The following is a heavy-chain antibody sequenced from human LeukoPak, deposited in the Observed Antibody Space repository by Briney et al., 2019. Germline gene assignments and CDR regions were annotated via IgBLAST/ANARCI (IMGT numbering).Heavy chain of an antibody. Sequence: GESLKISCKASGYSFTTYWIGWVRQVPGKGLEWVGIIYPADSTAKYSPSFQGQVTISADKSINTAYLLLTSLKASDTAIYFCARRGFDLVSVYYFDLWGHGTSVTVTS. J-gene: IGHJ4*01. V-gene: IGHV5-51*01. D-gene: IGHD2-8*02. CDR2: IYPADSTA. CDR3: ARRGFDLVSVYYFDL. CDR1: GYSFTTYW.